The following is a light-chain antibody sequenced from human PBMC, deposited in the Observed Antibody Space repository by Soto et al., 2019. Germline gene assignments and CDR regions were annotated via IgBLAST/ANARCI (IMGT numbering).Light chain of an antibody. Sequence: EIVMTQSPATLSVSPGEGATLSCRASQSVSSNLAWYQQKPGQAPRLLTFGASTRATGIPARFSASGSGAEFSLTISALQSEDFAIYYCQQYSNWPLTFGGGTKVGIK. CDR2: GAS. V-gene: IGKV3-15*01. CDR1: QSVSSN. CDR3: QQYSNWPLT. J-gene: IGKJ4*01.